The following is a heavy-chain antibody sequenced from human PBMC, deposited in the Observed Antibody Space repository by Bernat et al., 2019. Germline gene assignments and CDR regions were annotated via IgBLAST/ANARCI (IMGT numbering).Heavy chain of an antibody. V-gene: IGHV3-66*01. Sequence: EVQLVESGGGLVQPGGSLRLSCAVSGFTVSSNYMAWVRQAPGKGLEWVSTIYSGGSTYYADSVKGRFTISRDNSKNTLYLQMNSLRAEDTAVYYCAKDLRGRRDGYPRLGDYWGQGTLVTVSS. J-gene: IGHJ4*02. CDR3: AKDLRGRRDGYPRLGDY. CDR1: GFTVSSNY. CDR2: IYSGGST. D-gene: IGHD5-24*01.